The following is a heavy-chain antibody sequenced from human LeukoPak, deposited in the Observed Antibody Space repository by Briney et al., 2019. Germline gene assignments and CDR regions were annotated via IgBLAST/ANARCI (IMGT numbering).Heavy chain of an antibody. J-gene: IGHJ4*02. Sequence: GGSLRLSCAASGFTLSRYEMNWVRQAPGKGLEWVSYISSSGNTIYYADSVKGRFTISRDNAENSLYLQMNSLRAEDTAVYYCARDPKYMRDYWGQGTLVTVSS. CDR3: ARDPKYMRDY. CDR2: ISSSGNTI. CDR1: GFTLSRYE. V-gene: IGHV3-48*03. D-gene: IGHD5-18*01.